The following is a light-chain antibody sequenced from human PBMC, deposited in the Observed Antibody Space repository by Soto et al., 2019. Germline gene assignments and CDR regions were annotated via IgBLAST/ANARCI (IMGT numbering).Light chain of an antibody. Sequence: DIQMTQSPSTLSASVGDRVTITCRASQSISSWLAWYQQKPGKAPKLLIYDASSLESRVPSSFSGSGSGTEFTLTISSLQPDDFATYYCRQYNSDSWTFGQGTKVDIK. J-gene: IGKJ1*01. CDR2: DAS. V-gene: IGKV1-5*01. CDR1: QSISSW. CDR3: RQYNSDSWT.